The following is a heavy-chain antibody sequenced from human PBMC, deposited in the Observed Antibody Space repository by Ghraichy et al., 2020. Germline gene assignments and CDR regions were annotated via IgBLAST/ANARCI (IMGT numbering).Heavy chain of an antibody. V-gene: IGHV1-24*01. CDR3: ATGNRYGDYGPIAFDI. J-gene: IGHJ3*02. CDR1: GYTLTELS. Sequence: ASVKVSCKVSGYTLTELSMHWVRQAPGKGLEWMGGFDPEDGETIYAQKFQGRVTMTEDTSTDTAYMELSSLRSEDTAVYYCATGNRYGDYGPIAFDIWGQGTMVTVSS. CDR2: FDPEDGET. D-gene: IGHD4-17*01.